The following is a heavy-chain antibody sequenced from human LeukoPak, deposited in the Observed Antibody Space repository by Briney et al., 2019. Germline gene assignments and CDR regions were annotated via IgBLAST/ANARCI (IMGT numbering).Heavy chain of an antibody. CDR3: ARDRNTAMVWVTPLGY. J-gene: IGHJ4*02. D-gene: IGHD5-18*01. CDR2: INPNSGGT. V-gene: IGHV1-2*02. Sequence: ASVKVSCKASGYTFTGYYMHWVRQAPGQGLEWMGWINPNSGGTNYAQTFQGRVTMTRDTSISTAYMELSRLRSDDTAVYYCARDRNTAMVWVTPLGYWGQGTLVTVSS. CDR1: GYTFTGYY.